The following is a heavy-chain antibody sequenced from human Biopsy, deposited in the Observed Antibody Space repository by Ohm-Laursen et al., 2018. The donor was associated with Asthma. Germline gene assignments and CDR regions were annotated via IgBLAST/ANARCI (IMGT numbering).Heavy chain of an antibody. Sequence: GLSVKVSCKSLGGTFNTYVIGWVRQAPGPGLEWMGGINSVFGTTTYPQKFQDRVTITADDSTSTVYMELSSLRSEDTAVYYCARKAGSCISRTCYSLDFWGQGTLVTVSS. J-gene: IGHJ4*02. CDR3: ARKAGSCISRTCYSLDF. CDR2: INSVFGTT. V-gene: IGHV1-69*13. CDR1: GGTFNTYV. D-gene: IGHD2-2*01.